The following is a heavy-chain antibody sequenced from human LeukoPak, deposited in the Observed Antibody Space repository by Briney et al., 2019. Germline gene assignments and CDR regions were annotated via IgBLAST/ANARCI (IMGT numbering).Heavy chain of an antibody. CDR1: GFTFSDYY. D-gene: IGHD3-16*01. V-gene: IGHV3-11*01. CDR2: ISSSGSTI. Sequence: PGGSLRLSCAASGFTFSDYYMSWLRQAPGKGLEWVSYISSSGSTIYYADSVKGRFTISRDNAKNSLYLQMNSLRAEDTAVYYCATQTTTVLFYYYYMDVWGKGTTVTVSS. J-gene: IGHJ6*03. CDR3: ATQTTTVLFYYYYMDV.